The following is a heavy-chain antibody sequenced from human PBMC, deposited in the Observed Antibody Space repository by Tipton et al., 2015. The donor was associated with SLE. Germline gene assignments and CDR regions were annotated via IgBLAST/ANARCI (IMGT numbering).Heavy chain of an antibody. D-gene: IGHD2-15*01. CDR3: ARGSVLGIVACGVDV. Sequence: QSGAEVKKPGASVKVSCKASGYTFTNYDINWVRQATGQGLEWMGWMNPNSGNTGCAQKFQGRVTMTRNTSISTAYMELRTLRYEDTAVYYCARGSVLGIVACGVDVWGQGTMVLVSS. CDR2: MNPNSGNT. CDR1: GYTFTNYD. J-gene: IGHJ6*02. V-gene: IGHV1-8*01.